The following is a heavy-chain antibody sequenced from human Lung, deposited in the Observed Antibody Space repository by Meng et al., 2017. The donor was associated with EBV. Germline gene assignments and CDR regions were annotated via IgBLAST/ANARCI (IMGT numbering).Heavy chain of an antibody. CDR3: ARRNYYDSSGHYSSSYFDY. J-gene: IGHJ4*02. CDR1: GGSFSDYY. Sequence: QVQLQQWGAGLLKPSETLSLTCAVYGGSFSDYYWSWIRQPPGKGLEWIGEINHSGRTNHNPSFKSRATISVDTAKNQFSVKLSSVTAADTAVYYCARRNYYDSSGHYSSSYFDYWGQGTLVTVSS. CDR2: INHSGRT. V-gene: IGHV4-34*04. D-gene: IGHD3-22*01.